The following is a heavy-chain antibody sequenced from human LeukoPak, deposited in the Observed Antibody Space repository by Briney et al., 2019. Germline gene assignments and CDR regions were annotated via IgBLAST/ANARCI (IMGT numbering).Heavy chain of an antibody. CDR3: ASVGGSAYYFDY. D-gene: IGHD3-16*01. Sequence: ASVKVSCKASGYTFTSYDINWVRQATGQGLGWMGWMNPNSGNTGYAQKFQGRVTMTRNTSISTAYMELSSLRSEDTAVYYCASVGGSAYYFDYWGQGTLVTVSS. V-gene: IGHV1-8*01. CDR1: GYTFTSYD. J-gene: IGHJ4*02. CDR2: MNPNSGNT.